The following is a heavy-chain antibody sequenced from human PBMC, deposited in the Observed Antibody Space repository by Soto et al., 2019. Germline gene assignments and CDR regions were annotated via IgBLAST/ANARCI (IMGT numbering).Heavy chain of an antibody. CDR1: GGTFSSYA. Sequence: SVKVSCKASGGTFSSYAISSVRQAPGQGLEWMGGIIPIFGTANYAQKFQGRVTITADESTSTAYMELSSLRSEDTAVYYCARGPAMGYYYYGMDVWGQGTTVTVSS. D-gene: IGHD5-18*01. V-gene: IGHV1-69*13. CDR3: ARGPAMGYYYYGMDV. J-gene: IGHJ6*02. CDR2: IIPIFGTA.